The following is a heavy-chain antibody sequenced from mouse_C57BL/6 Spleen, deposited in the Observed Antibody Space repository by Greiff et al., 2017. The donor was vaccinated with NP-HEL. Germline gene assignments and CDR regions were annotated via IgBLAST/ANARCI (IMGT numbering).Heavy chain of an antibody. J-gene: IGHJ4*01. D-gene: IGHD1-1*01. CDR2: IYPGDGDT. CDR3: ARSGLLLRFYAMDY. Sequence: QVQLKQSGPELVKPGASVKISCKASGYAFSSSWMNWVKQRPGKGLEWIGRIYPGDGDTNYNGKFKGKATLTADKSSSTAYMQLSSLTSEDSAVYFCARSGLLLRFYAMDYWGQGTSVTVSS. CDR1: GYAFSSSW. V-gene: IGHV1-82*01.